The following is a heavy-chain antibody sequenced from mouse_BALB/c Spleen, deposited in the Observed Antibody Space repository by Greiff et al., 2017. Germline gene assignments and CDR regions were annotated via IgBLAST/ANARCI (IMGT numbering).Heavy chain of an antibody. V-gene: IGHV1-7*01. J-gene: IGHJ3*01. Sequence: VQLQQSGAELAKPGASVKMSCKASGYTFTSYWMHWVKQRPGQGLEWIGYINPSTGYTEYNQKFKDKATLTADKSSSTAYMQLSSLTSEDSAVYYCARKIYYDYDGFAYWGQGTLVTVSA. CDR3: ARKIYYDYDGFAY. CDR2: INPSTGYT. D-gene: IGHD2-4*01. CDR1: GYTFTSYW.